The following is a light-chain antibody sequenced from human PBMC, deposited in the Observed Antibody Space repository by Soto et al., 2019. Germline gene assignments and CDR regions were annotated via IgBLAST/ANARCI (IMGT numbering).Light chain of an antibody. J-gene: IGKJ5*01. V-gene: IGKV3-20*01. CDR1: QSISSSY. CDR2: GAS. Sequence: EIVLTQSPDTLSLSPGETATLSCRASQSISSSYLAWYQQKPGQSPRLLVYGASNRATGFPDRFSGSGSGTDFTLTISRLEPEDFAVYYCQQYDSSPITFGQGTRLEIK. CDR3: QQYDSSPIT.